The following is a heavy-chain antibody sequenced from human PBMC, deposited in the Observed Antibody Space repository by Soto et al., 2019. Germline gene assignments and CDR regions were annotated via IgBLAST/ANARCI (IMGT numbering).Heavy chain of an antibody. J-gene: IGHJ4*02. D-gene: IGHD4-17*01. CDR2: IYPGASDT. CDR3: ARHETGHDYCDYLCFDY. CDR1: GYSFTSYW. V-gene: IGHV5-51*07. Sequence: GESLKISCKGSGYSFTSYWIGWAHQMPGKGLEWMGIIYPGASDTRYSPSFQGQVTISAETSISTAYLQWSSLKASDTAMYYCARHETGHDYCDYLCFDYWDQGTLVTVSS.